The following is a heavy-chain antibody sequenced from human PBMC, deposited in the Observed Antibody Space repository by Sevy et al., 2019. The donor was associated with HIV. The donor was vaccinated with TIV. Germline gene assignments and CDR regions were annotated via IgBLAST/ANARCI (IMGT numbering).Heavy chain of an antibody. CDR1: GFTFSSHS. V-gene: IGHV3-48*02. CDR2: ISGTGNTI. CDR3: ARVPPYYDSNVSDF. J-gene: IGHJ4*02. D-gene: IGHD3-22*01. Sequence: GGALRLSCAASGFTFSSHSMNWVRQTPGKGLEWISYISGTGNTIYYADSVKGRFTISRDNAKNSLYLQLKRLRDEDTALYYCARVPPYYDSNVSDFWGQGSLLPVSS.